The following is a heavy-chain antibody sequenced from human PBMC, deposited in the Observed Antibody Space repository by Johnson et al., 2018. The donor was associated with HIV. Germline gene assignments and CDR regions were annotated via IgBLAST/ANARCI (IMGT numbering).Heavy chain of an antibody. CDR3: AREGHYDSRLGAFDI. J-gene: IGHJ3*02. V-gene: IGHV3-74*01. CDR1: GFTFSDHW. D-gene: IGHD3-22*01. Sequence: VQLVESGGGLVQPGGSLKLSCAASGFTFSDHWMYWVRQAPGKGLVWVSRIKTDGRGTNYADSVRGRFTISRDDAKNTLYLQMNSLRAEDTAFYYCAREGHYDSRLGAFDIWGQGTMVTVSS. CDR2: IKTDGRGT.